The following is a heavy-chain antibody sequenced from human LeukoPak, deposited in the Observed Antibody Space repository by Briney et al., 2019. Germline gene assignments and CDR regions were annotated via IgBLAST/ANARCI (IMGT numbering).Heavy chain of an antibody. J-gene: IGHJ4*02. CDR3: AKGGYSASWYPYFDY. D-gene: IGHD6-13*01. CDR2: ISKDGTKY. V-gene: IGHV3-30-3*01. CDR1: GFTFTSSP. Sequence: GGSLRLSCAASGFTFTSSPMHWARQTPGKGLEWVAVISKDGTKYSYADSMKGRITISRDNSKNTLYLQMNSLRVEDTGLYYCAKGGYSASWYPYFDYWGRGSLVTVSS.